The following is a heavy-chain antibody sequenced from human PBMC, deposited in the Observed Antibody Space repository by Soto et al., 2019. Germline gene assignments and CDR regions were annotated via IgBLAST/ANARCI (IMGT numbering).Heavy chain of an antibody. CDR3: ARRYGYSFDY. D-gene: IGHD1-1*01. J-gene: IGHJ4*02. V-gene: IGHV4-59*08. CDR1: GGSISSYY. Sequence: PSATPSLTGTVSGGSISSYYWSWIRQPPGKRLEWIGYIYYSGSTNYNPTLKSRVTISVDTSKNQFSLKLSSVTAADTAVYYCARRYGYSFDYWGQGTLVIVSS. CDR2: IYYSGST.